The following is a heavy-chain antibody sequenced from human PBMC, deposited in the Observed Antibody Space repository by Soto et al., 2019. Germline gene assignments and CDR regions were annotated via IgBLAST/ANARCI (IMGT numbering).Heavy chain of an antibody. J-gene: IGHJ5*02. D-gene: IGHD3-10*01. Sequence: SETLSLTCAVSGGSISSSNWWSWVRQPPGKGLEWIGEIYHSGSTNYNPSLKSRVTISVDKSKNQFSLKLSSVTAADTAVYYWASGRSGSYYRWFDPWGQGTLVTVSS. CDR3: ASGRSGSYYRWFDP. V-gene: IGHV4-4*02. CDR1: GGSISSSNW. CDR2: IYHSGST.